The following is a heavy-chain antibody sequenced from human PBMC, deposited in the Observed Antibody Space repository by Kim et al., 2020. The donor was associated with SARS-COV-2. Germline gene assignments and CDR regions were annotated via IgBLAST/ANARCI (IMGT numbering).Heavy chain of an antibody. J-gene: IGHJ6*02. Sequence: GGSLRLSCAASGFTFSSYGIHWVRQAPGKGLEWVAVIWYDGSNKYYADSVKGRFTISRDNSKNTLYLQMNSLRAEDTAVYYCARVLSYYYGMDVWGQGTTVTVSS. CDR2: IWYDGSNK. V-gene: IGHV3-33*01. CDR1: GFTFSSYG. CDR3: ARVLSYYYGMDV.